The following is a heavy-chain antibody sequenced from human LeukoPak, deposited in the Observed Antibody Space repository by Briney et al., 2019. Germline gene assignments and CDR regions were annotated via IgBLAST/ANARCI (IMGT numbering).Heavy chain of an antibody. CDR3: ARAQTYYYDSSGYYYSDY. J-gene: IGHJ4*02. V-gene: IGHV1-2*06. CDR1: GYTFTGYY. Sequence: ASVKVSCKPSGYTFTGYYMHWVRQAPGQGLEWMGRINPNSGGTNYAQKFQGRVTMTRDTSISTAYMELSRLRSDDTAVYYCARAQTYYYDSSGYYYSDYWGQGTLVTASS. D-gene: IGHD3-22*01. CDR2: INPNSGGT.